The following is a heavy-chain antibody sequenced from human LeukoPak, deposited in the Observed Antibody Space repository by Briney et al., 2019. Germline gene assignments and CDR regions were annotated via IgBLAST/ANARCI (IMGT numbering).Heavy chain of an antibody. CDR1: GFTFSRYA. CDR3: VKGIGADSRWFDP. CDR2: ISTNGAST. J-gene: IGHJ5*02. V-gene: IGHV3-64D*06. D-gene: IGHD6-25*01. Sequence: AGSLTLSCSGSGFTFSRYAIHWVRQAPGKGLEYVSAISTNGASTYYADSVKGRFTISRDNSKNTVYLQMSSLSAEDTAVYYCVKGIGADSRWFDPWGQGTLVTVSS.